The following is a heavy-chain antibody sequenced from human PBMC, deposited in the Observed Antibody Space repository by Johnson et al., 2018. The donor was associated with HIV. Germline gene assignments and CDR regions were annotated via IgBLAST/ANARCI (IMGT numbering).Heavy chain of an antibody. D-gene: IGHD6-6*01. CDR1: GFTFDDYG. V-gene: IGHV3-NL1*01. CDR2: IYSGGDT. CDR3: AKVHSSSSNGFDI. J-gene: IGHJ3*02. Sequence: VQLVESGGGVVQPGRSLRLSCAASGFTFDDYGMSWVRQAPGKGLEWISVIYSGGDTYYADSVKGRFTVSRDNYKNTLYLQMNSLRGEDTAVDYCAKVHSSSSNGFDIWGQGTMVTVSS.